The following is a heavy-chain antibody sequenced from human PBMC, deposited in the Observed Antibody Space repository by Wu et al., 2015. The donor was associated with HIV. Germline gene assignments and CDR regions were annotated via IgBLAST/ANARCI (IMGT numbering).Heavy chain of an antibody. D-gene: IGHD7-27*01. Sequence: QVQLVQSGAEVKKPGSSVKVSCKASEGTFSIYSISWVRQAPGQRLEWMGGIIPIFDTANYAQKFQGRVTITADESTSTAYMELSSLRSEDTAVYYCARGSWGFDYYYYMDVWGKGTTGHRLL. CDR1: EGTFSIYS. J-gene: IGHJ6*03. CDR2: IIPIFDTA. V-gene: IGHV1-69*12. CDR3: ARGSWGFDYYYYMDV.